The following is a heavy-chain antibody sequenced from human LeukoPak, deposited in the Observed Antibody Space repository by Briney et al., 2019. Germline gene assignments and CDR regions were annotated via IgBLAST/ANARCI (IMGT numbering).Heavy chain of an antibody. Sequence: SETLSLTCTVSGGSISSYYWSWIRQPAGKGLEWIGRIFTSGSTDYNPSLKSRVTMSVDASKNQFSLKLSSVTAADTAVYYCASTLVRGVIAPFDYWGQGTPVIVPS. CDR3: ASTLVRGVIAPFDY. CDR2: IFTSGST. J-gene: IGHJ4*02. CDR1: GGSISSYY. V-gene: IGHV4-4*07. D-gene: IGHD3-10*01.